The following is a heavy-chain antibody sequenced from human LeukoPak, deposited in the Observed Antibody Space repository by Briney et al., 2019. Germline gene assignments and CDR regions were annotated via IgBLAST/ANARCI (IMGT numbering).Heavy chain of an antibody. Sequence: GGSLRLSCAASGFTFSSYWMNWARQAPGKGLEWVASINHNGNVNYYVDSVKGRFTISRENAKNSLYLQMNNLRAEDTAVYYCARDYYENIAHSHMLPFWGQGTLVTVSS. CDR2: INHNGNVN. V-gene: IGHV3-7*03. J-gene: IGHJ4*02. CDR1: GFTFSSYW. D-gene: IGHD1-26*01. CDR3: ARDYYENIAHSHMLPF.